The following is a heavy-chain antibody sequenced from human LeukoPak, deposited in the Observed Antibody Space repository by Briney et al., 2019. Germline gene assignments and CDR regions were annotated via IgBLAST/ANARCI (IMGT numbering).Heavy chain of an antibody. CDR1: GGSFSGYY. V-gene: IGHV4-34*01. D-gene: IGHD2-15*01. CDR3: ARAGYCSGGSCYPGALFDY. J-gene: IGHJ4*02. Sequence: SETLSLTCAVYGGSFSGYYWSWIRQPPGKGLEWIGEINHSGSTNYNPSLKSRVTISVDTSKNQFSLKLSSVTAADTAVYYFARAGYCSGGSCYPGALFDYWGQGTLVTVSS. CDR2: INHSGST.